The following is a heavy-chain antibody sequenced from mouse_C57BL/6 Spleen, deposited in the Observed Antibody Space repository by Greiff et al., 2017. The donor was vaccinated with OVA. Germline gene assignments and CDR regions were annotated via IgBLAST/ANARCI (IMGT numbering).Heavy chain of an antibody. V-gene: IGHV5-17*01. J-gene: IGHJ1*03. CDR2: ISSGSSTI. CDR3: AREVFTDWYFDV. Sequence: EVKLMESGGGLVKPGGSLKLSCAASGFTFSDYGMHWVRQAPEKGLEWVAYISSGSSTIYYADTVKGRFTISRDNAKNTLFLQMTSLRSEDTAMYYCAREVFTDWYFDVWGTGTTVTVSS. CDR1: GFTFSDYG.